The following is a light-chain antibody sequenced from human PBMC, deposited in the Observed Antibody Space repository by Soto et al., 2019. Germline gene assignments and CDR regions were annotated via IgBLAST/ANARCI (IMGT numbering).Light chain of an antibody. CDR1: SGDVGAYNY. Sequence: QYALTQPRSVSGSPGQSVTISCTGTSGDVGAYNYVSWYQQHPGKAPELIIFDVTRRPSGVPDRFSGSKSGNTASLTVSGLQAEDEADYYCCSYAGSYTFVFGTGTKVTVL. CDR3: CSYAGSYTFV. CDR2: DVT. J-gene: IGLJ1*01. V-gene: IGLV2-11*01.